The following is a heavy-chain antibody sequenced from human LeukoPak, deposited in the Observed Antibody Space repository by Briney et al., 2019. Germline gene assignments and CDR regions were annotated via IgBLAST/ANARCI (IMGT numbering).Heavy chain of an antibody. J-gene: IGHJ5*02. D-gene: IGHD6-13*01. V-gene: IGHV4-39*01. CDR2: IYNSGST. Sequence: SETLSLTCSVSGGSISSSTYYWGWIRQPPGKGLEWIGNIYNSGSTYYNPSLKGRVTISVDTSKNQFSLKLSSVTAADTAVYYCARQAYSSNLGWFDPWGQGTLVTVSS. CDR1: GGSISSSTYY. CDR3: ARQAYSSNLGWFDP.